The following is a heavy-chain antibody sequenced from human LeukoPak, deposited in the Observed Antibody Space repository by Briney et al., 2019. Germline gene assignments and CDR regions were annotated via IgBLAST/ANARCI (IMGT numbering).Heavy chain of an antibody. V-gene: IGHV4-39*07. Sequence: PSETLSLTCTVSGGSISGSSNNWGWIRQPPGKGLEWIGSINYSGSTYYNPSLKSRVTISIDTPKNQFSLNVISVTAADTAVYYCLRGAQYWGQGILVTVSS. CDR2: INYSGST. J-gene: IGHJ1*01. CDR1: GGSISGSSNN. CDR3: LRGAQY.